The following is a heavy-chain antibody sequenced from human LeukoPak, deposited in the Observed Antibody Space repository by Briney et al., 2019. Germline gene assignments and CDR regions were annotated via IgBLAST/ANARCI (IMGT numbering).Heavy chain of an antibody. D-gene: IGHD3-10*01. V-gene: IGHV1-46*01. Sequence: ASVKVSCKASGYTFTSYYMHWVRQAPGQGLEWMGIINPSGGSTSYAQKFQGRVTMTRDTSTSTAYMELSSLRSEDTAVYFCARGSGSWGHFDYWGQGTLVTVSS. CDR2: INPSGGST. J-gene: IGHJ4*02. CDR1: GYTFTSYY. CDR3: ARGSGSWGHFDY.